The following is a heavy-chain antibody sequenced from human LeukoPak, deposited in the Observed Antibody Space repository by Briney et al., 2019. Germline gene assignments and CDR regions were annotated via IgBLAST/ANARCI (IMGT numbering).Heavy chain of an antibody. CDR1: GYTFTSYA. V-gene: IGHV7-4-1*02. Sequence: ASEKVSCKASGYTFTSYAMNWVRQAPGQGLEWMGWINTNTGNPTYAQGFTGRFVFSLDTSVSTAYLQISSLKAEDTAVYYCARDATIFGVVIFHYYYYGMDVWGQGTTVTVSS. CDR3: ARDATIFGVVIFHYYYYGMDV. CDR2: INTNTGNP. D-gene: IGHD3-3*01. J-gene: IGHJ6*02.